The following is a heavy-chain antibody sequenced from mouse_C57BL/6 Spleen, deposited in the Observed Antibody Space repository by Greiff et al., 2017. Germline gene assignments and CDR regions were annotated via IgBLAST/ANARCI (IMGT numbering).Heavy chain of an antibody. CDR2: INPSSGDT. CDR3: AKSSYYYPAY. V-gene: IGHV1-7*01. CDR1: GYNINSYW. D-gene: IGHD1-1*01. Sequence: QVQLQQSGAELAKPGASVKLSCKASGYNINSYWMHWVKQRPGQGLEWIGYINPSSGDTKYNQKFQGKATLTADKASRTAYMQLSRLTYDDSSVYYCAKSSYYYPAYWGQGTTLTVSS. J-gene: IGHJ2*01.